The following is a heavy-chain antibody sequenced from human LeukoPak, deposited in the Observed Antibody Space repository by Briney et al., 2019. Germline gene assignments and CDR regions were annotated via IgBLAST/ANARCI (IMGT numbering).Heavy chain of an antibody. Sequence: GGSLRLSCAASGLTFSNAWMSWVRQAPGKGLEWVSSISSSSSYIYYADSVKGRFTISRDNAKNSLYLQMNSLRAEDTAVYYCARGSGLYLDYWGQGTLATVSS. J-gene: IGHJ4*02. V-gene: IGHV3-21*01. CDR2: ISSSSSYI. CDR3: ARGSGLYLDY. CDR1: GLTFSNAW. D-gene: IGHD3-22*01.